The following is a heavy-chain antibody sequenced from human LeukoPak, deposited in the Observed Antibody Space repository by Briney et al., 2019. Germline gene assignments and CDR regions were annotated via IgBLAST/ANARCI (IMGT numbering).Heavy chain of an antibody. CDR3: ARPTYYYDSSGYYYGL. CDR1: GYRFTSYW. J-gene: IGHJ4*02. D-gene: IGHD3-22*01. Sequence: GEALKISCKGSGYRFTSYWIGWVRQRPGKGLEWMGIIYPGDSDTRYSPSFQGQVTISADKSISTAYLQCSSLKASDTDMYYCARPTYYYDSSGYYYGLWGQGTLVTVSS. CDR2: IYPGDSDT. V-gene: IGHV5-51*01.